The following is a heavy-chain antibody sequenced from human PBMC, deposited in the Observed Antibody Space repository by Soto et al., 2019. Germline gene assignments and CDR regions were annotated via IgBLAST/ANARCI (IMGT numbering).Heavy chain of an antibody. CDR3: ARVDIMLGWFDP. CDR1: GGSISSYY. J-gene: IGHJ5*02. D-gene: IGHD2-2*03. Sequence: SETLSLTCTVAGGSISSYYWSWIRQPPGKGLEWIGYIYYSGSTNYNPSLKSRVTISVDTSKNQFSLKLSSVTAADTAVYYCARVDIMLGWFDPWGQRTLVTVSS. CDR2: IYYSGST. V-gene: IGHV4-59*01.